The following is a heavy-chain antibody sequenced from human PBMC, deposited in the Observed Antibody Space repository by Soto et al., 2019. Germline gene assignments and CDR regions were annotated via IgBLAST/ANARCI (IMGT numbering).Heavy chain of an antibody. CDR2: ISSSSSTI. CDR1: GFTFSSYS. J-gene: IGHJ5*02. Sequence: EVQLVESGGGLVQPGGSLRLSCAASGFTFSSYSMNWVRQAPGKGLEWVSYISSSSSTIYYADAVKGRFTISRDNAKNSLYLQMNSLRDEDTAVYYCARESAALNWFDPWGQGTLVTVSS. V-gene: IGHV3-48*02. D-gene: IGHD2-2*01. CDR3: ARESAALNWFDP.